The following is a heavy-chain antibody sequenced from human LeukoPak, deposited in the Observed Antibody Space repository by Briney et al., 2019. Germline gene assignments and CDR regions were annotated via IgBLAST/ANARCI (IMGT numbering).Heavy chain of an antibody. CDR1: GFTFSSYA. CDR2: ISSNGDNT. D-gene: IGHD1-26*01. V-gene: IGHV3-64*01. Sequence: GGSLRLSCAASGFTFSSYAMHWVRQAPGKGLEYVSAISSNGDNTYYANSVKGRFTISRDNSKNTLYLQMASLRGEDTAVYYCARAPREGFSGSYHHYWGQGTLVTVSS. CDR3: ARAPREGFSGSYHHY. J-gene: IGHJ4*02.